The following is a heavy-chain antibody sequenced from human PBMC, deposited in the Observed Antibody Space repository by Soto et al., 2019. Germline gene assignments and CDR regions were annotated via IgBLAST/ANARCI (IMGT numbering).Heavy chain of an antibody. CDR2: NNNSAST. CDR1: GVSVSSGYY. V-gene: IGHV4-34*01. J-gene: IGHJ4*02. Sequence: SETLSLTCTVSGVSVSSGYYCNWIRQHPGKGLEWIGDNNNSASTYYNPSLRSRVTISVDTSKNQFSLKLSSVTAADTAVYYCARGRGFGSYYVIWYFDYWGQGTLVTVSS. CDR3: ARGRGFGSYYVIWYFDY. D-gene: IGHD1-26*01.